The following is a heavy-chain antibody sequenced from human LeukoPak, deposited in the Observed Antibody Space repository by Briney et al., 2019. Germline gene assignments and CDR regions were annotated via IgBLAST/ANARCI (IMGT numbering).Heavy chain of an antibody. CDR2: IYYSGST. V-gene: IGHV4-39*01. J-gene: IGHJ4*02. Sequence: SETLSLTCTVSGGSISSSSYYWGWIRQPPGKGLEWIGSIYYSGSTYYNPSLKSRVTISVDTSKNQFSLKLSSVTAADTAVYYCARLGDTAMVTRDWGQGTLVTVSS. CDR1: GGSISSSSYY. CDR3: ARLGDTAMVTRD. D-gene: IGHD5-18*01.